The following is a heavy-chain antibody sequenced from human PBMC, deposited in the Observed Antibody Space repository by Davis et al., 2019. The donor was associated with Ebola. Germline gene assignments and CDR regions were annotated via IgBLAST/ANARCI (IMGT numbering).Heavy chain of an antibody. CDR1: GFTFTTYS. J-gene: IGHJ4*02. Sequence: PGGSLRLSCVASGFTFTTYSMSWIRQAPGQGLEWVSYISSSSSYTNYADSVKSRFTISRDNSKNTLYLQMNSLRAEDTAVYYCAREGGRDYGGNDYWGQGTLVTVSS. CDR3: AREGGRDYGGNDY. V-gene: IGHV3-11*06. CDR2: ISSSSSYT. D-gene: IGHD4-23*01.